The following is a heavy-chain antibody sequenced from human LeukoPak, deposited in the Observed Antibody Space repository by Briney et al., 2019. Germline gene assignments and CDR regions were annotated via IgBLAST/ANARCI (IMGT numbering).Heavy chain of an antibody. J-gene: IGHJ4*02. V-gene: IGHV3-48*04. CDR1: KFRLSSYS. CDR3: ARWVYYIDY. D-gene: IGHD2-8*01. CDR2: ISGIDGTI. Sequence: GGSLRLSCAASKFRLSSYSMNWVRQAPGKGLEWIAYISGIDGTIHYSDSVKGRFTISRDNAKNSLFLQMNSLRAEDTAVYFCARWVYYIDYWGQGTLVTVSS.